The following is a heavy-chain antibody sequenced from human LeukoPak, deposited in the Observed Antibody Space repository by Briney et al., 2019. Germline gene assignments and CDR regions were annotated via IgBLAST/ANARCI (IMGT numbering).Heavy chain of an antibody. J-gene: IGHJ4*02. CDR2: ISSSGSTI. Sequence: PGRSLRLSCAASGFTFRNYGMNWVRQAPGKGVEWVSYISSSGSTIYYADSVKGRFTISRDNAKNSLYLQMNSLRAEDTAVYYCARERGEMGYSSGWYDYWGQGTLVTVSS. CDR3: ARERGEMGYSSGWYDY. CDR1: GFTFRNYG. D-gene: IGHD6-19*01. V-gene: IGHV3-48*04.